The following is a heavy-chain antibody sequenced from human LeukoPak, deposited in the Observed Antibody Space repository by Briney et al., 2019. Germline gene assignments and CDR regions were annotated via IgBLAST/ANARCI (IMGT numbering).Heavy chain of an antibody. D-gene: IGHD6-13*01. CDR1: GFTFSSYS. Sequence: GGSLRLSCAASGFTFSSYSMNWVRQAPGKGLEWVSYISISSNAIFYADSVKGRFTTSRDNAKNSLYLQMNSLRAEDTAVYYCAKDFAGTFYFDYWGQGALVTVSS. CDR3: AKDFAGTFYFDY. CDR2: ISISSNAI. J-gene: IGHJ4*02. V-gene: IGHV3-48*01.